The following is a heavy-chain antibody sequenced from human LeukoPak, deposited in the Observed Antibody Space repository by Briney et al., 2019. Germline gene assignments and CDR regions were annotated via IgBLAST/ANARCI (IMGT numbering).Heavy chain of an antibody. CDR3: ARQARGIAGGYFDY. J-gene: IGHJ4*02. CDR1: GFTFSSYA. D-gene: IGHD6-13*01. V-gene: IGHV3-23*01. CDR2: ISGSGGST. Sequence: GGSLRLSCAASGFTFSSYAMSWVRQAPGKGLEWVSAISGSGGSTYYADSVKGRFTISRDNSKNTLYLLLNSLRAEDAAVYYCARQARGIAGGYFDYWGQGTLVTVSS.